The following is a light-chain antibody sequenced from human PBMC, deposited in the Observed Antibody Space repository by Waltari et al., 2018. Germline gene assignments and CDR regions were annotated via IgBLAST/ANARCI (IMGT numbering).Light chain of an antibody. V-gene: IGLV5-45*02. CDR2: YKSYSDK. CDR1: SGINVGTYR. Sequence: QAVLTQPSSLSASPGASASLTCTLRSGINVGTYRIYWYQQKPGSPPPYLRRYKSYSDKQQGAGVPSRFSGSKDASANAGILLISGLQSEDEADYYCMIWHSSAWVFGGGTKLTVL. CDR3: MIWHSSAWV. J-gene: IGLJ3*02.